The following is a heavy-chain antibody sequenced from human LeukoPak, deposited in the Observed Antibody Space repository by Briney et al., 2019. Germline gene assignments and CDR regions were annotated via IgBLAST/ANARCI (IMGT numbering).Heavy chain of an antibody. D-gene: IGHD2-8*01. CDR1: GGSFSGYY. V-gene: IGHV4-34*01. J-gene: IGHJ6*02. CDR2: ISDSGST. CDR3: ARATDDEFYLYYGMDV. Sequence: PSETLSLTCAVYGGSFSGYYWIWIRHLRGKGLQWIGEISDSGSTNYNPSLKSRIPMSVATSKNQISLRLSSVIAADTAIYYCARATDDEFYLYYGMDVWGQGTAVTVSS.